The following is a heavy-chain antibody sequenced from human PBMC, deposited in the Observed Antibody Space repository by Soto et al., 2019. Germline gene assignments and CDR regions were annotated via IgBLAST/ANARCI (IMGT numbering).Heavy chain of an antibody. CDR2: IWYDGSNK. Sequence: GGSLRLSCAASGFTCISYGMHCVRQAPGKGLEWVAVIWYDGSNKYYADSVKGRFTISRDNSKNTLYLQMNSLRAEDTAVYYCARNIRYCSSTSCYSAHGWPGYWGQGTLVTVSS. V-gene: IGHV3-33*01. D-gene: IGHD2-2*01. J-gene: IGHJ4*02. CDR3: ARNIRYCSSTSCYSAHGWPGY. CDR1: GFTCISYG.